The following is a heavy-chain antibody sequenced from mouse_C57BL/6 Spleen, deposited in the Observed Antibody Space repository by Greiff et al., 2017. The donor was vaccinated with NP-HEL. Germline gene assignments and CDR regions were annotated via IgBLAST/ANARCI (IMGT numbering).Heavy chain of an antibody. Sequence: QVQLQQSGAELVRPGTSVKVSCKASGYAFTNYLIEWVKQRPGQGLEWIGVINPGSGGTNYNEKFKGKATLSADKSSSTAYMQLSSLTSVDSAVYFCARNYGSSTWFAYWGQGTLVTVSA. D-gene: IGHD1-1*01. J-gene: IGHJ3*01. V-gene: IGHV1-54*01. CDR3: ARNYGSSTWFAY. CDR2: INPGSGGT. CDR1: GYAFTNYL.